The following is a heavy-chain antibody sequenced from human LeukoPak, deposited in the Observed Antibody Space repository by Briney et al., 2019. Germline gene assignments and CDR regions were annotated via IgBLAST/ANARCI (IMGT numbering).Heavy chain of an antibody. CDR2: IYPGDSDV. D-gene: IGHD3-16*01. V-gene: IGHV5-51*01. CDR1: GYNFTNYW. Sequence: GESLKISCKGSGYNFTNYWIGWVRQMPGKGLEWMGIIYPGDSDVRYSPSFQGLVTISADKSINTAYLQRSSLKASDTAIYYCARGGSHFEYWGQGTLVTVSS. J-gene: IGHJ4*02. CDR3: ARGGSHFEY.